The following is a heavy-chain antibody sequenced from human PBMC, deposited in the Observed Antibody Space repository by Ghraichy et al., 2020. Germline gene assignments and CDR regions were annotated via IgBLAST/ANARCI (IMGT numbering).Heavy chain of an antibody. V-gene: IGHV3-48*02. CDR3: ARAIVGLVAGDFDY. J-gene: IGHJ4*02. Sequence: GGSLRLSCAASGFTFSTYSMNWVRQAPGKGLEWLSYISSTSDTMYYADSVKGRFTISRDNAKNSLYLQMNTLRDEDTAVYYCARAIVGLVAGDFDYWGQGTLVTVSS. CDR2: ISSTSDTM. D-gene: IGHD6-19*01. CDR1: GFTFSTYS.